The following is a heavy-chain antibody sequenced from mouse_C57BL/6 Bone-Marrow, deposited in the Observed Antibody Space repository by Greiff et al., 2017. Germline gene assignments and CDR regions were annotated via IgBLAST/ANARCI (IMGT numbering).Heavy chain of an antibody. J-gene: IGHJ2*01. D-gene: IGHD1-1*01. CDR1: GYTFTSYG. Sequence: QVHVKQSGAELARPGASVKLSCKASGYTFTSYGISWVKQRTGQGLEWIGEIYPRSGNTYYNEKFKGKATLTADKSSSPAYMELRSLTSEDSAVYFCARLFTTVVATRDYWGQGTTLTVSS. CDR3: ARLFTTVVATRDY. CDR2: IYPRSGNT. V-gene: IGHV1-81*01.